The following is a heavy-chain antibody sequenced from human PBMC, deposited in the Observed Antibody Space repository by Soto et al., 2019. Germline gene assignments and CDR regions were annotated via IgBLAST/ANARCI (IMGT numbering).Heavy chain of an antibody. Sequence: PGESLEISCKGSGYSFTNYWITWVRQMPGKGLEWLGRVDPTDSYSNYSPSFQGQVTISADKSISTAYLQWSSLKASDTAMYYCARWAYYDFPYYYGMDVWGQGTTVTVSS. V-gene: IGHV5-10-1*04. CDR1: GYSFTNYW. J-gene: IGHJ6*02. CDR2: VDPTDSYS. CDR3: ARWAYYDFPYYYGMDV. D-gene: IGHD3-3*01.